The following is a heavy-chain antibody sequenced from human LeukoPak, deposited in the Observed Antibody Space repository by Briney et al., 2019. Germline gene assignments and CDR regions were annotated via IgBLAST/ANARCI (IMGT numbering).Heavy chain of an antibody. Sequence: GGSLRLSCAASGFTFSSYSMNWVRQAPGKGLEWVSYISSSSSTIYYADSVKGRFTISRDNSKNTLYLQMNSMRAEDTAVYYCAPRLASRTIYGMDVWGQGTTVTVSS. J-gene: IGHJ6*02. CDR1: GFTFSSYS. CDR3: APRLASRTIYGMDV. V-gene: IGHV3-48*01. CDR2: ISSSSSTI. D-gene: IGHD3-3*01.